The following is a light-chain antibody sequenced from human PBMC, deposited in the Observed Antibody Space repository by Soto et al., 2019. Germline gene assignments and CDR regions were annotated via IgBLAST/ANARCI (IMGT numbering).Light chain of an antibody. J-gene: IGKJ1*01. CDR2: GAS. Sequence: EIVMTQSPATLSVSPGERATLSCRASQSVNSNLAWYQQKPGQAPRLLIYGASSRATGIPDRFSGSGSGTDFTLTISSLQPEDVATYYCQKYNSAPWTFGQGTKVDIK. V-gene: IGKV3D-15*01. CDR3: QKYNSAPWT. CDR1: QSVNSN.